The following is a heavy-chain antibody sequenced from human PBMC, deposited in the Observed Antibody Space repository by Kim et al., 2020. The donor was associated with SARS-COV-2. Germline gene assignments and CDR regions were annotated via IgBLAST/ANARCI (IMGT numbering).Heavy chain of an antibody. J-gene: IGHJ4*02. CDR3: ARDYYDSSGYSYGFDY. D-gene: IGHD3-22*01. CDR2: IYTSGST. V-gene: IGHV4-61*02. CDR1: GGSISSGSYY. Sequence: SETLSLTCTVSGGSISSGSYYWSWIRQPAGKGLEWIGRIYTSGSTNYNPSLKSRVTISVDTSKNQFSLKLSSVTAADTAVYYCARDYYDSSGYSYGFDYWGQGTLVTVSS.